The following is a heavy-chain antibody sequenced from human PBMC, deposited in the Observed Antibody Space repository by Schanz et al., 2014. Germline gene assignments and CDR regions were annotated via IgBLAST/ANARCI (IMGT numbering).Heavy chain of an antibody. D-gene: IGHD2-21*01. CDR3: ARDRLECGAECYSVEVFEI. CDR1: GGTFSRLT. J-gene: IGHJ4*02. Sequence: VQLVQSGADVKKPGSSVRVSCKASGGTFSRLTFSWVRQAPGQGLEWMGRIIPSLGLAKYEQKFQDKVTITADTSTTTAYMELSGLRSEDTAVYYCARDRLECGAECYSVEVFEIWGQGTLXIVSS. CDR2: IIPSLGLA. V-gene: IGHV1-69*08.